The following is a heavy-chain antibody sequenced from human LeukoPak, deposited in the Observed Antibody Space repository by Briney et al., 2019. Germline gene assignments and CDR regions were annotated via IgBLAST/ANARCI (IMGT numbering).Heavy chain of an antibody. CDR2: INQGGSET. D-gene: IGHD1-7*01. CDR1: GFTFGIYW. Sequence: GGSLRLSCAASGFTFGIYWMSWVRQAPRKGLKWVANINQGGSETYYVDSVTGRFTISRDNAENSLYLQLNSLRVEDTAVYYCARAGQAGTVDYWGQGTLVTVSS. CDR3: ARAGQAGTVDY. J-gene: IGHJ4*02. V-gene: IGHV3-7*01.